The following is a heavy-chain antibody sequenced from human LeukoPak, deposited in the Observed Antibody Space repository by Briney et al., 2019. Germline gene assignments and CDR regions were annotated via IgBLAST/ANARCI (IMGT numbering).Heavy chain of an antibody. CDR2: IYHSGST. V-gene: IGHV4-30-2*01. D-gene: IGHD3-10*01. Sequence: PSETLSLTCTVSGGSISSGGYYWSWIRQPPGKGLEWIGYIYHSGSTYYNPSLKSRVTISVDRSKNQFSLKLSSVTAADTAVYYCARGSVTMVRGVIIMFLGFDYWGQGTLVTVSS. J-gene: IGHJ4*02. CDR3: ARGSVTMVRGVIIMFLGFDY. CDR1: GGSISSGGYY.